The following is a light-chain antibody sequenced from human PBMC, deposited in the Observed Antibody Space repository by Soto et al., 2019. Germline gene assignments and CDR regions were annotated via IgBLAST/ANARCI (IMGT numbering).Light chain of an antibody. Sequence: EIVLTHSPGSLSLSRMDIDAGXRRTSQSVSANNLAWYQQKAGQAPRLLIYSASSRATGIPDRFSGSGSGTDFTLTISRLEPEDLAVYYCQQYRSSPRTFGRGTKVDIK. CDR1: QSVSANN. J-gene: IGKJ1*01. V-gene: IGKV3-20*01. CDR2: SAS. CDR3: QQYRSSPRT.